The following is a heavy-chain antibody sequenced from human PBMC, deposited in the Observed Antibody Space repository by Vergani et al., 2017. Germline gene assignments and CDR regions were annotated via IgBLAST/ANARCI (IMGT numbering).Heavy chain of an antibody. Sequence: EVQLLESGGGLVQPGGSLRLSCAASGFTFSSYAMSWVRQAPGKGLEWVSAISGSGGSTYYADSVKGRFTISRDNSKNTRYLQMNSLRAEDTAVYYCAKAGSGRNWFDPWGQGTLVTVSS. V-gene: IGHV3-23*01. CDR1: GFTFSSYA. CDR3: AKAGSGRNWFDP. J-gene: IGHJ5*02. CDR2: ISGSGGST. D-gene: IGHD3-10*01.